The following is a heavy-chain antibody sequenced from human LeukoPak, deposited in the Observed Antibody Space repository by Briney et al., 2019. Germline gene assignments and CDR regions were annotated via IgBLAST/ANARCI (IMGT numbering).Heavy chain of an antibody. CDR1: GASITNFY. D-gene: IGHD4/OR15-4a*01. V-gene: IGHV4-4*09. CDR2: IYPSGTT. J-gene: IGHJ6*03. CDR3: TSLKVSVVLGAISYYMDV. Sequence: SETLSLTCTVSGASITNFYWSWVRRPPGKGLEWIGYIYPSGTTNYNPSLQSRVTMSLDTSKNQLSLRLSSVTAADTVVYFCTSLKVSVVLGAISYYMDVWGKGTTVTVSS.